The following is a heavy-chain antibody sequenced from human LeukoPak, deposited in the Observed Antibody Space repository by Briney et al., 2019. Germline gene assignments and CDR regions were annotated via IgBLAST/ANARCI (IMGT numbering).Heavy chain of an antibody. CDR3: AGTEAYYDILTGYYWGPFDY. J-gene: IGHJ4*02. CDR1: GFTVSSNY. CDR2: IYSGGST. D-gene: IGHD3-9*01. V-gene: IGHV3-53*01. Sequence: PGGSLRLSCAASGFTVSSNYMSWVRQAPGKGLEWVSVIYSGGSTYYADSVKGRFTISRDNSKNTLYLQMNSLRAEDTAVYYCAGTEAYYDILTGYYWGPFDYWGQGTLVTVSS.